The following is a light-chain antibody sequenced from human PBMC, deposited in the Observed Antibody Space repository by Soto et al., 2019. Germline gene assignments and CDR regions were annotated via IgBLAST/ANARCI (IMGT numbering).Light chain of an antibody. CDR2: AAS. Sequence: DIQMTQSPSSLSASVGDRVTITCLASQSVSSYLNWYQQKPGKAPNLLIFAASGLQSGVPSRFSGSGSGTDFTLTVSSLQPEDFATYYCQQSYTYQHTFGQGTKLEIK. V-gene: IGKV1-39*01. CDR3: QQSYTYQHT. J-gene: IGKJ2*01. CDR1: QSVSSY.